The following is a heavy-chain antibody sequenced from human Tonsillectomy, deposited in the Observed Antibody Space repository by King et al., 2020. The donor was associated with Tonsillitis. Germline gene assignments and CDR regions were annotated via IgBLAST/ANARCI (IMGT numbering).Heavy chain of an antibody. CDR1: GYTFTGHY. CDR2: LNPISGDT. CDR3: ATVAFAGDALETDTSAYRFFRH. Sequence: QPVQSGAEVRKPVASVSVSCKASGYTFTGHYLYWVRQAPVQGLEWLGWLNPISGDTNYGPKLQGRVTLTINMSLTTAYMGLHSLRPDDTAVYYCATVAFAGDALETDTSAYRFFRHWGQGTPVTVSS. D-gene: IGHD3-22*01. V-gene: IGHV1-2*02. J-gene: IGHJ1*01.